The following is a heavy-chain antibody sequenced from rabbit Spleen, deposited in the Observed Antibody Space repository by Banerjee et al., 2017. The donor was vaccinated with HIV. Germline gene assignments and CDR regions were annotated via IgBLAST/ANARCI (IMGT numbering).Heavy chain of an antibody. J-gene: IGHJ4*01. CDR1: GFSFSSDYD. Sequence: QQLVESGGGLVKPGASLTLTCTASGFSFSSDYDMCWVRQAPGKGLEWIGCIYTGNRKTYYAGWAKGRFTISKASSTTVTLQMTSLTAADTATYFCARSYAGKAITSLNLWGPGTLVTVS. CDR2: IYTGNRKT. D-gene: IGHD4-2*01. V-gene: IGHV1S40*01. CDR3: ARSYAGKAITSLNL.